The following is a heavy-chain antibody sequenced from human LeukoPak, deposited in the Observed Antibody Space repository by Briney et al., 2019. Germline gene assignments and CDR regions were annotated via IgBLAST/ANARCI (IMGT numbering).Heavy chain of an antibody. CDR2: INHSGST. J-gene: IGHJ4*02. CDR1: GGSISSSSYY. V-gene: IGHV4-39*07. D-gene: IGHD3-9*01. CDR3: ARSFDWLLTGNFDY. Sequence: KSSETLSLTCTVSGGSISSSSYYWGWIRQPPGKGLEWIGEINHSGSTNYNPSLKSRVTISVDTSKNQFSLKLSSVTAADTAVYYCARSFDWLLTGNFDYWGQGTLVTVSS.